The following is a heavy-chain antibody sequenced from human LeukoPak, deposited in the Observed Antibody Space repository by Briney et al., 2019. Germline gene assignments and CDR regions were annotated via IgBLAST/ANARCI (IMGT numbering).Heavy chain of an antibody. V-gene: IGHV4-31*03. CDR2: IYYSGST. D-gene: IGHD6-13*01. J-gene: IGHJ5*02. CDR3: ARVRKGIAAAGIGWFDP. CDR1: GGSISSGGYY. Sequence: PSETLSLTCTVSGGSISSGGYYWSWIRQHPGKGLEWIGCIYYSGSTYYNPSLKSRVTISVDTSKNQFSLKLSSVTAADTAVYYCARVRKGIAAAGIGWFDPWGQGTLVTVSS.